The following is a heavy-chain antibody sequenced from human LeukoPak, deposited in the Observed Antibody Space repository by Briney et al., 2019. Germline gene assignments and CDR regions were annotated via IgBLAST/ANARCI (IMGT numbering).Heavy chain of an antibody. CDR1: GFTFCRHA. Sequence: GGSLSLSCAPSGFTFCRHAMSWVRQAPGKALEWVSTINGRGAGTFYADSVQGRFTMSRDNSKNTLCLQMNSLRAEDTATDYCAKDPPAGFDSGSPDYWGQGTLVTVSS. CDR3: AKDPPAGFDSGSPDY. V-gene: IGHV3-23*01. D-gene: IGHD3-10*01. J-gene: IGHJ4*02. CDR2: INGRGAGT.